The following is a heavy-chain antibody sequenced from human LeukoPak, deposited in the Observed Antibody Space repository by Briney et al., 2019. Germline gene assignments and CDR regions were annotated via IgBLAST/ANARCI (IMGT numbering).Heavy chain of an antibody. V-gene: IGHV1-69*05. Sequence: SVKVSCKASGGTFSSYAISWVRQAPGQGLEWMGGIIPIFGTANYAQKFQGRVTITTDESTSTAYMELSSLRSEDTAVYYCARVIAARPNYYYYMDVWGKGTTVTVS. CDR1: GGTFSSYA. J-gene: IGHJ6*03. CDR3: ARVIAARPNYYYYMDV. CDR2: IIPIFGTA. D-gene: IGHD6-6*01.